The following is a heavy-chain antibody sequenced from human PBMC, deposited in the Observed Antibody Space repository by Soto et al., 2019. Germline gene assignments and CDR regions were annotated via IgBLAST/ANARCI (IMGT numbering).Heavy chain of an antibody. V-gene: IGHV3-9*01. J-gene: IGHJ3*01. D-gene: IGHD3-22*01. CDR3: TKDTHSPSGYFEAFDV. CDR2: ISWNSGTR. CDR1: GFTFDIYA. Sequence: EVQLVDSGGGLVQPGRSLRLSCAASGFTFDIYAMHWVRQAPGKGLEWVSSISWNSGTRGYADSVKGRFTISRDNAKNSLYLQMDSLRPEDTAVYYCTKDTHSPSGYFEAFDVWGQGTKVTVSS.